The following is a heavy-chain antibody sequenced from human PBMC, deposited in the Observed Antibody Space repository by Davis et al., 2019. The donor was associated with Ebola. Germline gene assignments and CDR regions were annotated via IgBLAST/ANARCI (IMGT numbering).Heavy chain of an antibody. J-gene: IGHJ4*02. D-gene: IGHD2-2*02. Sequence: GESLKISCTASGFTFGDYAMSWVRQAPGKGLEWVGFIRSKAYGGTTEYAASVKGRFTISRDDSKSIAYLQMNSLKTEDTAVYYCTRYFLVPAAILDYWGQGTLVTVSS. V-gene: IGHV3-49*04. CDR3: TRYFLVPAAILDY. CDR2: IRSKAYGGTT. CDR1: GFTFGDYA.